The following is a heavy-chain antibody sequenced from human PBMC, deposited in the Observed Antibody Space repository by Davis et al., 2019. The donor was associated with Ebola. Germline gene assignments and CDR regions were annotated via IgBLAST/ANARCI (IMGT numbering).Heavy chain of an antibody. CDR2: ISPDTGAK. CDR3: ARRADY. Sequence: ASVNVSCKASGYTFTASYLHWVRQVSGQGSEWMGRISPDTGAKTYAQKFQGRVTMTRDTSISTAYMELSRLRSDDTAVYYCARRADYWGQGTLVTVSS. CDR1: GYTFTASY. J-gene: IGHJ4*02. V-gene: IGHV1-2*06.